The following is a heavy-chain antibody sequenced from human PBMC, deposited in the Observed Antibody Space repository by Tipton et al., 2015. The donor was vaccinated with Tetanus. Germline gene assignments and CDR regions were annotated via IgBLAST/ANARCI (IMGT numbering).Heavy chain of an antibody. J-gene: IGHJ3*01. D-gene: IGHD3-10*01. Sequence: SLRLSCEVSGFTFSNYKMNWVRQAPGKGLEWVSSISSTTRYIDYVDSVKGRFTISRDNAKNSAYLQMNSLRVDDTAIYYCARVKGRTGSYRDAFDLWGQGTSVAVSS. V-gene: IGHV3-21*01. CDR3: ARVKGRTGSYRDAFDL. CDR2: ISSTTRYI. CDR1: GFTFSNYK.